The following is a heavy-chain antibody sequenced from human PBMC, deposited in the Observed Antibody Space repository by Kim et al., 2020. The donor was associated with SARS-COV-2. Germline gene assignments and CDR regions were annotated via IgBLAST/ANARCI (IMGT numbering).Heavy chain of an antibody. Sequence: GGSLRLSCAAPGFTFSNYWMNWVRQAPGKGLVWVSRLSPDGSSAAYANSVRGRFTTSRDNAKNTLFLQMNSLRVEDTAVYYCALLDGITPIVSEESFDIWCQGTKVTVSS. D-gene: IGHD3-22*01. J-gene: IGHJ3*02. CDR2: LSPDGSSA. V-gene: IGHV3-74*01. CDR3: ALLDGITPIVSEESFDI. CDR1: GFTFSNYW.